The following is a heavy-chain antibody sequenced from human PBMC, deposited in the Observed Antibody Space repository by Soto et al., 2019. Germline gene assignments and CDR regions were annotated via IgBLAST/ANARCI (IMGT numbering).Heavy chain of an antibody. Sequence: PGGSLRLSCAASGSTFSDHYMDWVCQAPGKGLEWVGRSGNRANSDTTEYGSSVKGRSTISRDDSKNSMYLQMNSLKTEDTAVYYCTRGYSGIDIYAFDIWGQGTLVTVSS. CDR2: SGNRANSDTT. D-gene: IGHD1-26*01. CDR3: TRGYSGIDIYAFDI. J-gene: IGHJ3*02. V-gene: IGHV3-72*01. CDR1: GSTFSDHY.